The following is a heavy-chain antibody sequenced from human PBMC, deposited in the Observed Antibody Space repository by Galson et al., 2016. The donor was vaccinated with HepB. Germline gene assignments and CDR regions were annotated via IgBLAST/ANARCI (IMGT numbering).Heavy chain of an antibody. CDR1: GFTFSNYW. Sequence: SLRLSCAASGFTFSNYWMGWVRQAPEKGLEWVANIREDGGETHYVDSVKGRFSISRDNAKNSLYLQMSSLRAEDAALYYCGRGRSHAFWGQGILVSVSS. J-gene: IGHJ4*02. V-gene: IGHV3-7*03. CDR2: IREDGGET. D-gene: IGHD3-10*01. CDR3: GRGRSHAF.